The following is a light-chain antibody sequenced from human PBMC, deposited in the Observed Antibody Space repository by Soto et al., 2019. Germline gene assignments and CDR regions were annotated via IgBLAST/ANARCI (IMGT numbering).Light chain of an antibody. CDR1: QSVSSY. CDR2: DAS. CDR3: QQYGSSPPKT. Sequence: EIVLTQSPATLSLSPGERATLSCRASQSVSSYLAWYQQKPGQAPRLLIYDASNRATGIPARFSGSGSGTDFTLTISRLEPEDLAVYYCQQYGSSPPKTFGQGTKVEIK. V-gene: IGKV3-20*01. J-gene: IGKJ1*01.